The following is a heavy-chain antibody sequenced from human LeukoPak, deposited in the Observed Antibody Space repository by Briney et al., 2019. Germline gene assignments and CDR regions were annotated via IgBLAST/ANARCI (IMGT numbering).Heavy chain of an antibody. CDR3: ARGLRGNWNDPMDYYHYMDV. V-gene: IGHV1-8*01. CDR1: GYTFTSYD. D-gene: IGHD1-1*01. CDR2: MNPNSGNT. J-gene: IGHJ6*03. Sequence: ASVKVSCKASGYTFTSYDINWVRQATGQGLEWMGWMNPNSGNTGYAQKFQGRVTMTRNTSISTAYMELSSLRSEDTAVYYCARGLRGNWNDPMDYYHYMDVWGKGTTVTVSS.